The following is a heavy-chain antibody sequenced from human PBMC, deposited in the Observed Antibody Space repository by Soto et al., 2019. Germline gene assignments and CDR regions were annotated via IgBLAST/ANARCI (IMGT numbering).Heavy chain of an antibody. CDR3: ARGGYSYGGDFDI. CDR1: GYRLTSYG. J-gene: IGHJ3*02. Sequence: GASVKVSCKASGYRLTSYGLSWVRQAPGQGLEWMGWISVYSGITNYAQKFQGRVTMTRDTSTNTAYLELRSLRSDDTATYFCARGGYSYGGDFDIWGQGTLVTVSS. D-gene: IGHD5-18*01. V-gene: IGHV1-18*01. CDR2: ISVYSGIT.